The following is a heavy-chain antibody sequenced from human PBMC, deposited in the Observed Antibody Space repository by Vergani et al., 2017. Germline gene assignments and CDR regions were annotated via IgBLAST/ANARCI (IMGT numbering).Heavy chain of an antibody. V-gene: IGHV4-59*12. D-gene: IGHD6-19*01. CDR2: IYYSGST. J-gene: IGHJ4*02. Sequence: QVQLQESGPGLVKPSETLSLTCTVSGGSISSYYWSWIRQPPGKGLEWIGYIYYSGSTNYNPSLKSRVTISVDTSKNQFSLKLSSVTAADTAVYYCARGLAVAGPDYWGQGTLVTVSS. CDR1: GGSISSYY. CDR3: ARGLAVAGPDY.